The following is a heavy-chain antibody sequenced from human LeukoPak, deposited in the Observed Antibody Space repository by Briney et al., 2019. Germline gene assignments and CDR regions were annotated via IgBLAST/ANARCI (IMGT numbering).Heavy chain of an antibody. J-gene: IGHJ4*02. CDR3: ARAGGLRYFDWLFDY. Sequence: GGSLRLPCAASGFTFSSYSMNWVRQAPGKGLEWVSSISSSSSYIYYADSVKGRFTISRDNAKNSLYLQMNSRRAEDTAVYYCARAGGLRYFDWLFDYWGQGTLVTVSS. CDR2: ISSSSSYI. CDR1: GFTFSSYS. D-gene: IGHD3-9*01. V-gene: IGHV3-21*01.